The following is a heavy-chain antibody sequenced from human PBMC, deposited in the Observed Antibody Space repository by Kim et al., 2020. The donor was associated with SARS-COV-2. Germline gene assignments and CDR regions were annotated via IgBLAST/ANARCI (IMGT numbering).Heavy chain of an antibody. D-gene: IGHD3-10*01. CDR3: ARRARGSATYVDR. V-gene: IGHV4-28*01. CDR1: GYSIGSSNW. CDR2: FYYSGTT. J-gene: IGHJ4*02. Sequence: SETLSLTCAVSGYSIGSSNWWGWIRQPPGKGLEWIGFFYYSGTTYYNPPLKSRVTMSVDTSKNHLSLKLNSVTAVDTAVYYCARRARGSATYVDRWGQGT.